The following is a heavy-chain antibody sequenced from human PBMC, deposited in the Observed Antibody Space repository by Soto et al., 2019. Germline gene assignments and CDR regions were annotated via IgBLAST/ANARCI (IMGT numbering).Heavy chain of an antibody. Sequence: GRSLRLSCAASGFTFSSYSMSGVRQGPGKGLEWVSGFRTGGDDVTTYYADSVKGRFTISRDNSKNTLFLQMNSLRAEDTAIYYCAKKVNSGPGSQYFDYWGQGTLVTVSS. V-gene: IGHV3-23*01. CDR1: GFTFSSYS. CDR3: AKKVNSGPGSQYFDY. D-gene: IGHD3-10*01. J-gene: IGHJ4*02. CDR2: FRTGGDDVTT.